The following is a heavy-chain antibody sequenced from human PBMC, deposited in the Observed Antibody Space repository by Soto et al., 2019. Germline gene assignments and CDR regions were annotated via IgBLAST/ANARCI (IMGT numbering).Heavy chain of an antibody. CDR1: GGSISSGGYY. CDR2: IYYSGST. CDR3: ARELSGSCSGGSCYSGEDWFDP. J-gene: IGHJ5*02. V-gene: IGHV4-31*03. D-gene: IGHD2-15*01. Sequence: PSETLSLTCTVSGGSISSGGYYWSWIRQHPGKGLEWIGYIYYSGSTYYNPSLKSRVTISVDTSKNQFSLKLSSVTAADTAVYYCARELSGSCSGGSCYSGEDWFDPWGQGTLVTVSS.